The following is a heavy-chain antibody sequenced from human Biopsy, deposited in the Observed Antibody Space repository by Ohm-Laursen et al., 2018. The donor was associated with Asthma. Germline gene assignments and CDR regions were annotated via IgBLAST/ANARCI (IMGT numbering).Heavy chain of an antibody. J-gene: IGHJ4*02. Sequence: ASVKVSCKASGYTFRSYGVSWVRQAPGQGLEWMRWINPFTGDTHFGQKFQGRVTMTTDTSTDTAYMELRSLRSDDTAVYYCARHPYNFGGFDYWGQGSLVLVSS. CDR1: GYTFRSYG. CDR2: INPFTGDT. V-gene: IGHV1-18*04. CDR3: ARHPYNFGGFDY. D-gene: IGHD5-24*01.